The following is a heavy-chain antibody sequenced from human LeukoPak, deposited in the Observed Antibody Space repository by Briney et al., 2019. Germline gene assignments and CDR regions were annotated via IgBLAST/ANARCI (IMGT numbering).Heavy chain of an antibody. J-gene: IGHJ6*03. Sequence: AASVKVSCKASGYTFTSYDINWVRQATGQGLEWMGWMNPNSGNTGYAQKFQGRVTITRNTSISTAYMELSRLRSDDTAVYYCARDTGGSVVGATRYYYYMDVWGKGTTVTVSS. CDR1: GYTFTSYD. V-gene: IGHV1-8*03. CDR3: ARDTGGSVVGATRYYYYMDV. D-gene: IGHD1-26*01. CDR2: MNPNSGNT.